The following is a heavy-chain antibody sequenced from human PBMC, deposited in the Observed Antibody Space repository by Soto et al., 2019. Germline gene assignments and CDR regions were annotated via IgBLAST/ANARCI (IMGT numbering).Heavy chain of an antibody. J-gene: IGHJ4*02. Sequence: SETLSLTCTVSGASITGSFFWSWIRQPAGKGLEWIGRFSLSGTTNYNPSLRSRVTMSADVSKNQFSLRLTSVTAADTALYYCARGMAPPGAPAWYYFDSWGQGTLVTVS. V-gene: IGHV4-4*07. D-gene: IGHD6-13*01. CDR3: ARGMAPPGAPAWYYFDS. CDR1: GASITGSFF. CDR2: FSLSGTT.